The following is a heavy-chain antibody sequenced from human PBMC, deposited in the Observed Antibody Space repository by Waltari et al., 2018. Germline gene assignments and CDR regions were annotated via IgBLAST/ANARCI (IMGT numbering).Heavy chain of an antibody. Sequence: EVQLVESGGGLVKPGGALRLSCAASGFAFSTYNMNWVRQAPWNGLEWVSYIGGGGTYRYYADSVKCRFTVSRDNAKNSLFLQMNSLRAEDTAVYYCARENLGMIIFHYYFMDVWGKGTTVTISS. CDR1: GFAFSTYN. D-gene: IGHD3-22*01. V-gene: IGHV3-21*06. J-gene: IGHJ6*03. CDR2: IGGGGTYR. CDR3: ARENLGMIIFHYYFMDV.